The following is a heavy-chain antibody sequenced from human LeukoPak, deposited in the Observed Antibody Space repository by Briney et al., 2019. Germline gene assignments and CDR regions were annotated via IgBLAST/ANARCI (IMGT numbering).Heavy chain of an antibody. Sequence: SETLSLTCTVSGGSISSYYWSWIRQPTGKGLEWIGRIYTSGSTNYNPSLKSRVTISVDTSKNQFSLKLSSVTAADTAVYYCARDVVVVPAARRFDPWGQGTLVTVSS. CDR3: ARDVVVVPAARRFDP. D-gene: IGHD2-2*01. CDR2: IYTSGST. CDR1: GGSISSYY. V-gene: IGHV4-4*07. J-gene: IGHJ5*02.